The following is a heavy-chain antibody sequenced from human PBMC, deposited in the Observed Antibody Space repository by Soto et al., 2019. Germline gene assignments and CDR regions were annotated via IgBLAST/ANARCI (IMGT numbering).Heavy chain of an antibody. V-gene: IGHV4-39*01. CDR2: IYYSGST. J-gene: IGHJ5*02. CDR1: GGSISSSSYY. Sequence: SETLSLTCTVSGGSISSSSYYWGWIRQPPGKGLEWIGSIYYSGSTYYNPSLKSRVTISVDTSKNQFSLKLSSVTAADTPVYYCARHFPVSSDNWFDPWGQGTLVTVSS. CDR3: ARHFPVSSDNWFDP.